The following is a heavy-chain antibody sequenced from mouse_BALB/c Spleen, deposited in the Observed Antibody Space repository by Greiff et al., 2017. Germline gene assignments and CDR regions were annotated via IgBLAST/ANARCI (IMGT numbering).Heavy chain of an antibody. CDR1: GYTFTSYY. V-gene: IGHV1S81*02. J-gene: IGHJ4*01. Sequence: VQLQESGAELVKPGASVKLSCKASGYTFTSYYMYWVKQRPGQGLEWIGEINPSNGGTNFNEKFKSKATLTVDKSSSTAYMQLSSLTSEDSAVYYCTRGNYGMDYWGQGTSVTVSS. CDR3: TRGNYGMDY. CDR2: INPSNGGT.